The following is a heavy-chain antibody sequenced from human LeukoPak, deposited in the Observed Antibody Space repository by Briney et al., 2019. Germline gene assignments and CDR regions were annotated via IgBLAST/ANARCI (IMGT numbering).Heavy chain of an antibody. Sequence: QPGGSLRLSCAASTSIFSSYWMHWVRQPPGKGLVWVSRINSDGNSKSYADFVKGRFTISRDNSKNTLYLQMNSLRAEDTAVYYCARDYGGEKDYWGQGTLVTVSS. CDR2: INSDGNSK. D-gene: IGHD4-23*01. V-gene: IGHV3-74*01. CDR3: ARDYGGEKDY. CDR1: TSIFSSYW. J-gene: IGHJ4*02.